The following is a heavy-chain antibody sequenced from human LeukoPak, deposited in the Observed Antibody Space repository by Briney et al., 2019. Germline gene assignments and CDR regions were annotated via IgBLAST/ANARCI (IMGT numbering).Heavy chain of an antibody. CDR3: ASNIGYSSGWYLGWFDP. Sequence: GRSLRLSCAASGFTFSSYGMHWVRQAPGKGLEWVAVISYDGSNKYYADSVKGRFTISRDNSKNTLYLQMNSLRAEDTAVYYCASNIGYSSGWYLGWFDPWGQGTLVTVSS. CDR1: GFTFSSYG. D-gene: IGHD6-19*01. J-gene: IGHJ5*02. CDR2: ISYDGSNK. V-gene: IGHV3-30*03.